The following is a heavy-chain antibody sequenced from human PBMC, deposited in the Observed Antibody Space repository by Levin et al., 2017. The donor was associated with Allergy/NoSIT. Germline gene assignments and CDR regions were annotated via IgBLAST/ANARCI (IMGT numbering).Heavy chain of an antibody. J-gene: IGHJ4*02. CDR1: GLTFSDFY. CDR3: ARGTAKIDY. CDR2: ISSSSSHT. Sequence: GESLKISCAASGLTFSDFYMSWIRQAPGKGLEWLSYISSSSSHTNYADSVKGRFTISRDNAKNSVYLQMNSLRAEDTAVYYCARGTAKIDYWGQGTLVTVSS. D-gene: IGHD5-18*01. V-gene: IGHV3-11*05.